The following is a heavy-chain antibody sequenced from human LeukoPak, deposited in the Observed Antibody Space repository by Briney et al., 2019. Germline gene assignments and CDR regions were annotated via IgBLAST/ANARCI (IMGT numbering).Heavy chain of an antibody. V-gene: IGHV1-69*05. D-gene: IGHD2-2*01. CDR2: IIPIFGTA. CDR1: GGTFSSYA. Sequence: GASVKVSCKASGGTFSSYAISWVRQAPGQGLEWMGRIIPIFGTANYAQKFQGRVTITTDESTSTAYMELSSLRSEDTAVYYCARVVPAATSTWYFDYWGQGTLVTVPS. CDR3: ARVVPAATSTWYFDY. J-gene: IGHJ4*02.